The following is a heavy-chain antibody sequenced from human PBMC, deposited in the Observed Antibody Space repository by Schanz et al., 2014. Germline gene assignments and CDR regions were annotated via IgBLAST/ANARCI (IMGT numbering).Heavy chain of an antibody. D-gene: IGHD3-10*01. V-gene: IGHV3-23*01. CDR1: GFTFSSYA. J-gene: IGHJ5*02. CDR2: IGTSGGT. Sequence: EVHLLDSGGGLVQPGGSLRLSCAASGFTFSSYAMSWVRQAPGKGLEWVSTIGTSGGTNYAESVKGRFTISRDNSKNSLFLHMNSLRAEDTAVYYCVRDILHRVYDSGSPWGQGTLVTVSS. CDR3: VRDILHRVYDSGSP.